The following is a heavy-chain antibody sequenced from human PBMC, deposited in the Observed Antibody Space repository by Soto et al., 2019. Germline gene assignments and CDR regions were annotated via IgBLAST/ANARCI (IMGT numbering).Heavy chain of an antibody. Sequence: GGSLRLSCAASGFTFSSYDMHWVRQATGKGKKWVSAIGTAGDTYYPGSVKGRFTISRENAKNSLYLQMYSLRAEDTALYYCFRAAHGYYPPKGFSGMDVWGQGTTVTVSS. D-gene: IGHD4-17*01. CDR1: GFTFSSYD. J-gene: IGHJ6*02. CDR3: FRAAHGYYPPKGFSGMDV. CDR2: IGTAGDT. V-gene: IGHV3-13*01.